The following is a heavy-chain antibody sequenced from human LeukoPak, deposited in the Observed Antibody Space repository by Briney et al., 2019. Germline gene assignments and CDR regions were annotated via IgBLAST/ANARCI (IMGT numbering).Heavy chain of an antibody. CDR3: ARHHPTVTPYYMDV. CDR2: ISYSGST. D-gene: IGHD4-17*01. CDR1: GGSISSSTYY. J-gene: IGHJ6*03. Sequence: SETLSLTCTVSGGSISSSTYYWGWIRQPPGKGLEWYGTISYSGSTYYNPSLKSRVTMSVDTSKNQFSLKLSSVTTADTAVYYCARHHPTVTPYYMDVWGKGTTVTISS. V-gene: IGHV4-39*01.